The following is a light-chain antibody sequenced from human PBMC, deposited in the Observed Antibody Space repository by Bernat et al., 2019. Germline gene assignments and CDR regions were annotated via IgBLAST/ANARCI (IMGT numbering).Light chain of an antibody. CDR2: EGS. V-gene: IGLV2-23*01. CDR3: WSYAGSSTFYA. CDR1: SSDVGTYKF. Sequence: QSALTQPASVSGSPGQSITISCTGTSSDVGTYKFVSWYQQHPGKVPKVMIYEGSKRPSGVSNRFSGSKSGNTGSLTISGLQAEDEADYYCWSYAGSSTFYAFGSGTIVTVL. J-gene: IGLJ1*01.